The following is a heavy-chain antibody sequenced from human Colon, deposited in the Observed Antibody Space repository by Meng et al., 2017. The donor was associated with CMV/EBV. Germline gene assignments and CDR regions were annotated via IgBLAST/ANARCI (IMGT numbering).Heavy chain of an antibody. CDR2: VYDRGYT. CDR3: ARDSGGSYPDYYFDT. J-gene: IGHJ4*02. D-gene: IGHD1-26*01. Sequence: SETLSLTCSVNGGPFSGYYWTWIRQTPEKGLEWIGYVYDRGYTNYNPSLTSRVTISVDTSKNQFSLKLLSVTAADTAVYYCARDSGGSYPDYYFDTWGRGTLVTVSS. V-gene: IGHV4-59*01. CDR1: GGPFSGYY.